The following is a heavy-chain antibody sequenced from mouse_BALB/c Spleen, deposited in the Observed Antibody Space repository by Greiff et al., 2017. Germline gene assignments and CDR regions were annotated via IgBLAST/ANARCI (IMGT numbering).Heavy chain of an antibody. CDR2: ISSGSSTI. V-gene: IGHV5-17*02. CDR1: GFTFSSFG. J-gene: IGHJ3*01. CDR3: ASGGFAY. Sequence: EVQRVESGGGLVQPGGSRKLSCAASGFTFSSFGMHWVRQAPEKGLEWVAYISSGSSTIYYADTVKGRFTISRDNPKNTLFLQMTSLRSEDTAMYYCASGGFAYWGQGTLVTVSA.